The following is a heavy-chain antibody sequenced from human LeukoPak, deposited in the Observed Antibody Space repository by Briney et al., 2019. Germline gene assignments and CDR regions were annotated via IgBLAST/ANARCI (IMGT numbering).Heavy chain of an antibody. CDR3: AKKLPDASSYFDF. CDR1: GLTLSNYD. Sequence: PGGSLRLSCVASGLTLSNYDTTWVRQAPGKGLEYVSSIGSGGYRFYGGSVKGRFSISRDNFQNTVYLQMNSLRGEDTAIYFCAKKLPDASSYFDFWGQGILVTVSS. CDR2: IGSGGYR. D-gene: IGHD6-6*01. V-gene: IGHV3-23*01. J-gene: IGHJ4*02.